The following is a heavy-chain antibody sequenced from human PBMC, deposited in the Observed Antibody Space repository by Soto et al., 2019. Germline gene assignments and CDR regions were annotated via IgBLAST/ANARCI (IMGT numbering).Heavy chain of an antibody. D-gene: IGHD1-20*01. Sequence: SETLSLTCTVSGDSITSYYWGWLRQSPGKGPEWIGSVFYTGFTSYNPSLESRVSVSVDTSKNQFSLKVSGVSAADTAVYYCATSQKGYNWNYFDHWGQGALVTVSS. CDR1: GDSITSYY. J-gene: IGHJ4*02. CDR2: VFYTGFT. CDR3: ATSQKGYNWNYFDH. V-gene: IGHV4-39*01.